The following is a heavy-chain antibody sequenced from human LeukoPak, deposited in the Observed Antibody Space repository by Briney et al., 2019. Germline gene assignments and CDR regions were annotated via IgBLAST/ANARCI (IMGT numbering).Heavy chain of an antibody. D-gene: IGHD4-17*01. CDR1: GGSISSNY. Sequence: SETLSPTCTVSGGSISSNYWSWIRQPAGKRLEWIGRIDKSGDTNYNPSLKSRVIMSLDMSKNEFSLKLSSVTAADTAVYYCARDRGVVGGLYGDYVDYWGQGTLVTVSS. V-gene: IGHV4-4*07. CDR2: IDKSGDT. CDR3: ARDRGVVGGLYGDYVDY. J-gene: IGHJ4*02.